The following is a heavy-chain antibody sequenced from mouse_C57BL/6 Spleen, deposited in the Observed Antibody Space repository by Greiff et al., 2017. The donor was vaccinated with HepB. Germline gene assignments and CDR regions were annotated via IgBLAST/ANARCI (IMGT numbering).Heavy chain of an antibody. D-gene: IGHD2-1*01. Sequence: EVKLVESGEGLVKPGGSLKLSCAASGFTFSSYAVSWVRQTPEKRLEWVAYISSGGDYIYYADIVKGRFTIYRDNARNTLYLQMSSLKSEDTAMYYCTRGDGNYGAMDYWGQGTSVTVSS. CDR3: TRGDGNYGAMDY. J-gene: IGHJ4*01. CDR2: ISSGGDYI. CDR1: GFTFSSYA. V-gene: IGHV5-9-1*02.